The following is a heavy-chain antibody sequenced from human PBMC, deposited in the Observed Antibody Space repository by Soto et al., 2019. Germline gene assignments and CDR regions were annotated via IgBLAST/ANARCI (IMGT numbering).Heavy chain of an antibody. CDR2: MYYTGKT. Sequence: QVQLQESGPGLVKPSQTLSLTCTVSGTTISSGDHYWSWIRQAPGKGMEWIGYMYYTGKTYYNTSLQSGVTLCVDTTKNQFSLKMTSVTAADTAMYFCARVYGRGDYFDCWGRGTLVSVSS. J-gene: IGHJ4*02. V-gene: IGHV4-30-4*01. CDR3: ARVYGRGDYFDC. D-gene: IGHD1-26*01. CDR1: GTTISSGDHY.